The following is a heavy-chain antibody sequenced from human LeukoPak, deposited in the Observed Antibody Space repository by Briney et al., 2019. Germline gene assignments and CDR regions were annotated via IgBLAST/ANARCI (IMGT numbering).Heavy chain of an antibody. CDR1: GGSFSSYY. CDR3: ARDHARILGYYYGMDV. J-gene: IGHJ6*02. V-gene: IGHV4-59*01. CDR2: IYYSGST. Sequence: SETLSLTCAVYGGSFSSYYWSWIRQPPGKGLEWIGYIYYSGSTNYNPSLKSRVTISVDTSKNQFSLKLSSVTAADTAVYYCARDHARILGYYYGMDVWGQGTTVTVSS. D-gene: IGHD3-16*01.